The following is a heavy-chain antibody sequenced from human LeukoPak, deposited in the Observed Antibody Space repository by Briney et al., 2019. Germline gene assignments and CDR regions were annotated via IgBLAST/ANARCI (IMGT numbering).Heavy chain of an antibody. CDR3: ARDTVYGGYYYYYGMDV. Sequence: ASVKVSCKASGYTFTGYYMHWVRQAPGQGLEWMGWINPNSGGTNYAQKFQGRVTMTRDTSISTAYMELSRLRSDDTAVYYCARDTVYGGYYYYYGMDVWGQGTTVTVSS. J-gene: IGHJ6*02. CDR1: GYTFTGYY. D-gene: IGHD5/OR15-5a*01. CDR2: INPNSGGT. V-gene: IGHV1-2*02.